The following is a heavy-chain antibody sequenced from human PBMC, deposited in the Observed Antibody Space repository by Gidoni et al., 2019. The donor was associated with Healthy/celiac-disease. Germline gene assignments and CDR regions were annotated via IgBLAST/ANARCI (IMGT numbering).Heavy chain of an antibody. D-gene: IGHD5-12*01. CDR2: INHSGST. V-gene: IGHV4-34*01. Sequence: QVQLQQWGAGLLKPSETLSLTCAVYGGSFSGYYWSWIRQPPGKGLEWIGEINHSGSTNYNPSLKSRVTISVDTSKNQFSLKLSSVTAADTAVYYCARGGGWLRFYYFDYWGQGTLVTVSS. CDR3: ARGGGWLRFYYFDY. CDR1: GGSFSGYY. J-gene: IGHJ4*02.